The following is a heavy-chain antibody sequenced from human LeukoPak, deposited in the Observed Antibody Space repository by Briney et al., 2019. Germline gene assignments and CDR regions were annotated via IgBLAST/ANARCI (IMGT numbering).Heavy chain of an antibody. Sequence: GGSLRLSCAASGFTFSGSAMHWVRQASGKGLEWVGRIRSKANSYATAYAASVKGRFTISRDYSKNTAYLQMNSLKTEGTAVYYCTRQQQPYYYYYMDVWGKGTTVTVSS. V-gene: IGHV3-73*01. D-gene: IGHD5-18*01. CDR2: IRSKANSYAT. CDR1: GFTFSGSA. J-gene: IGHJ6*03. CDR3: TRQQQPYYYYYMDV.